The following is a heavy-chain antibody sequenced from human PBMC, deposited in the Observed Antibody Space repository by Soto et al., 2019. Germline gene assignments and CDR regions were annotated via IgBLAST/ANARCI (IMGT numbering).Heavy chain of an antibody. CDR1: GGTFSSYT. CDR2: IIPILGIA. Sequence: QVQLVQSGAEVKKPGSSVKVSCKASGGTFSSYTISWVRQAPGQGLEWMGRIIPILGIANYAQKFQGRVTITADKYTSTAYMELSSLRSEDTAVYYCARGDSSSWYTFDYWGQGTLVTVSS. V-gene: IGHV1-69*02. CDR3: ARGDSSSWYTFDY. J-gene: IGHJ4*02. D-gene: IGHD6-13*01.